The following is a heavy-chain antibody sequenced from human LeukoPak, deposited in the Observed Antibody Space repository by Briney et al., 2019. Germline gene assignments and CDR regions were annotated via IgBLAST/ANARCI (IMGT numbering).Heavy chain of an antibody. V-gene: IGHV5-51*01. CDR1: GFSFPNYW. CDR3: ARHRYYGSADAFDI. J-gene: IGHJ3*02. Sequence: GESLKISCKGSGFSFPNYWIGWVRQRPGKGLEWMGIIYPGDSDTSYSPSCQGQVTISAVKSISTAYVQWSSLKASDTAMYYCARHRYYGSADAFDIWGQGTMVTVSS. D-gene: IGHD3-10*01. CDR2: IYPGDSDT.